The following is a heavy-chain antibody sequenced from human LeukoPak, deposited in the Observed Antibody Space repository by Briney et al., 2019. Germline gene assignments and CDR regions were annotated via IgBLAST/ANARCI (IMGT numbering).Heavy chain of an antibody. D-gene: IGHD2-21*01. V-gene: IGHV3-15*07. Sequence: GGSLRLSCAASGFTFSNAYMNWVRQAPGKGLEWVGRIKPKTDGETTEYAAPVKGRFSISRDDSKNMLYQQMNSLKTEDTAVYYCITPLPYSAQGGQGTLVTVSS. CDR1: GFTFSNAY. CDR3: ITPLPYSAQ. CDR2: IKPKTDGETT. J-gene: IGHJ4*02.